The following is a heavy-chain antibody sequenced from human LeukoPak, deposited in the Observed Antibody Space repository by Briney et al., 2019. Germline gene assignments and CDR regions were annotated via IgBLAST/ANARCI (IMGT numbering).Heavy chain of an antibody. V-gene: IGHV3-48*01. J-gene: IGHJ4*02. Sequence: GGSLRLSCAASGFTFSTYSMNWVRQAPGKGLEWVSYISSSSSTIYYADSVKGRFTISRDNAKNSLYLQMSSLRAEDTAVYYCARGSTYYDSSGQVPFDYWGQGTLVTVSS. CDR3: ARGSTYYDSSGQVPFDY. D-gene: IGHD3-22*01. CDR1: GFTFSTYS. CDR2: ISSSSSTI.